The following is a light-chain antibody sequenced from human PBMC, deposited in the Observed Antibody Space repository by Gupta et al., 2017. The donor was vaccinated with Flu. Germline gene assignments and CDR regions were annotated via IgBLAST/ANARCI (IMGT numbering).Light chain of an antibody. J-gene: IGKJ1*01. V-gene: IGKV3-20*01. CDR1: DSLPSNY. CDR3: QPYGDSWT. CDR2: ATS. Sequence: VTHTRRPTDSLPSNYLSWYKQKGGQSRRLLIYATSTRAAGVTDRFSGSGSETDFTLTSTKLEPEDVAVYVCQPYGDSWTFGHGTKVEIK.